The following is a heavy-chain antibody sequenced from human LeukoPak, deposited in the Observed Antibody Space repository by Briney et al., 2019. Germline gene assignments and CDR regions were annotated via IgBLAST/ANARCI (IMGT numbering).Heavy chain of an antibody. V-gene: IGHV3-23*01. Sequence: GGSLRLSCAASGFTFSSYAMGWVRQAPGKGLEWVSAISGSGGSTYYADSVKGRFTISRDNSKNTLYLQMNSLRAEDTAVYYCAKGRGFRYGMDVWGQGTTVTVSS. CDR2: ISGSGGST. D-gene: IGHD3-10*01. CDR1: GFTFSSYA. J-gene: IGHJ6*02. CDR3: AKGRGFRYGMDV.